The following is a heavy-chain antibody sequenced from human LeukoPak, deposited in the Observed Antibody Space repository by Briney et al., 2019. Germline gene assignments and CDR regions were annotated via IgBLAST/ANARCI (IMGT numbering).Heavy chain of an antibody. CDR1: GFTFRSYA. J-gene: IGHJ5*02. CDR3: AKDSNWNDGKFDP. V-gene: IGHV3-23*01. Sequence: QPGGSLRLSCAVSGFTFRSYAMNWVRQAPGKGLEWVAAITADGGSTHYTTSVKGRFTISRDNSKNTLYLQMNSLRAEDTAVYYCAKDSNWNDGKFDPWGQGTLVTVSS. CDR2: ITADGGST. D-gene: IGHD1-20*01.